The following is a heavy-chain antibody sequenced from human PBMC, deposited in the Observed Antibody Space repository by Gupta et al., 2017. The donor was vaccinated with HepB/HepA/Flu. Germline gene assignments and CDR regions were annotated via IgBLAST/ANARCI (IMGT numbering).Heavy chain of an antibody. V-gene: IGHV3-23*04. J-gene: IGHJ6*04. D-gene: IGHD3-3*01. CDR3: AKGEFRRIFGYQYGMDV. Sequence: EVQRVAPGGGLCSPGSHLEPLCQASGPPCTSYGTAWVRRAPGKGWEWVSAISGSGSNTYYADSVKGRFTISRDNAKNTLYLQMNSLRAEDTAVYYCAKGEFRRIFGYQYGMDVWGKGTTVTVSS. CDR2: ISGSGSNT. CDR1: GPPCTSYG.